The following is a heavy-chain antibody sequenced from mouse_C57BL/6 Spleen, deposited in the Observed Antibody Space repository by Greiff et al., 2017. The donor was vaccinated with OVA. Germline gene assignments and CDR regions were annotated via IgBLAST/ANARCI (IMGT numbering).Heavy chain of an antibody. D-gene: IGHD3-2*02. Sequence: QVQLQQPGAELVKPGASVKLSCKASGYTFTSYWMQWVKQRPGQGLAWIGEIDPSDSYTNYNQKFKGKATLTVDTSSSTAYMKLSSLTSEDSAVYYCASRQATGFAYWGQGTLVTVSA. J-gene: IGHJ3*01. V-gene: IGHV1-50*01. CDR1: GYTFTSYW. CDR2: IDPSDSYT. CDR3: ASRQATGFAY.